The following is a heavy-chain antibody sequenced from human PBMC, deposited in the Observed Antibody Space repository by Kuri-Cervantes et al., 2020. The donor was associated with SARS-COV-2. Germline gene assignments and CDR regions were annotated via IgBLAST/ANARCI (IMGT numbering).Heavy chain of an antibody. CDR1: EFNFRYYG. CDR2: ISYDGRDT. V-gene: IGHV3-30*18. Sequence: GGSLRLSCVASEFNFRYYGMYWVRQAPGKGLEWVAVISYDGRDTYYGDSVKGRFAISRDNSKNTLYLQMNSLRPEDTGVYYCAKPGSGRGIIREDHYGLDVWGQGTTVTVSS. CDR3: AKPGSGRGIIREDHYGLDV. D-gene: IGHD3-10*01. J-gene: IGHJ6*02.